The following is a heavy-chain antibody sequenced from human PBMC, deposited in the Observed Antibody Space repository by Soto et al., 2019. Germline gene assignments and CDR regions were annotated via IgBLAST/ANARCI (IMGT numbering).Heavy chain of an antibody. J-gene: IGHJ4*02. CDR3: AKVKVLWFGEPSDGFDY. Sequence: GGSLRLSCAASGFTFSSYAMSWVRQAPGKGLEWVSAISGSGGSTYYADSVKGRFTISRDNSKNTLYLQMNSLRAEDTAVYYCAKVKVLWFGEPSDGFDYWGQGTLVTVSS. CDR2: ISGSGGST. CDR1: GFTFSSYA. D-gene: IGHD3-10*01. V-gene: IGHV3-23*01.